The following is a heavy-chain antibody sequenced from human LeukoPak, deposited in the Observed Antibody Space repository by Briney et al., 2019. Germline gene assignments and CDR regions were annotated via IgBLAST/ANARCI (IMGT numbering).Heavy chain of an antibody. CDR1: GYTFAGYY. CDR3: ASGDDYSNYWYY. J-gene: IGHJ4*02. CDR2: INPNSGGT. Sequence: ASVKVSCKASGYTFAGYYMHWVRQAPGQGLEWMGWINPNSGGTNYAQKFQGRVTMTRDTSISTAYMELNRLRSDDTAVYYCASGDDYSNYWYYWGQGTLVTVSS. V-gene: IGHV1-2*02. D-gene: IGHD4-11*01.